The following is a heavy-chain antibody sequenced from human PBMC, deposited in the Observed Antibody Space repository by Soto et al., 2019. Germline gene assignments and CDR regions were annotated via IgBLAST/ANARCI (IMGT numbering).Heavy chain of an antibody. CDR1: GLTFGSRA. D-gene: IGHD3-10*01. V-gene: IGHV3-23*01. J-gene: IGHJ4*02. CDR2: ITDNGGDA. Sequence: EVQFLESGGDLKQPGGSLRLSCVASGLTFGSRAMSWVRQAPGEGLQWVATITDNGGDAKYADSVRGRFVISRDNSKKTLYLQMTSLTAEDSGMYFCARGSTESYPGSRIFDFWGRGTLVTVSS. CDR3: ARGSTESYPGSRIFDF.